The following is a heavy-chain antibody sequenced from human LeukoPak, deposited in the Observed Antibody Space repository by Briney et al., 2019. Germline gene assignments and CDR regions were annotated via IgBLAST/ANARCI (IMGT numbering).Heavy chain of an antibody. D-gene: IGHD4-17*01. V-gene: IGHV3-23*01. Sequence: GGSLRLSCAASGFTFSNYAMNWVRQAPGKGLEWVSSITAGGTTTYYEDSVKGRFTISRDNSKSTLYLQMNSLSAEDTALYYCAKLYGDYKHAFPLWGQGTMVTVSS. J-gene: IGHJ3*01. CDR3: AKLYGDYKHAFPL. CDR1: GFTFSNYA. CDR2: ITAGGTTT.